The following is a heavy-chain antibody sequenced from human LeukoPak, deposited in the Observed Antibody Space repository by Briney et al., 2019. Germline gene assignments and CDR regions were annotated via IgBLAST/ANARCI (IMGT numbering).Heavy chain of an antibody. D-gene: IGHD3-10*01. V-gene: IGHV3-74*01. CDR3: ARVFGSSSAFRGTEYFQH. CDR2: INSDGSST. Sequence: GGSLRLSCAASGFTFSSYWMHWVRQAPGKGLVWVSRINSDGSSTSYADSVKGRFTISRDNAKNTLYLQMNSLRAEDTAVYYCARVFGSSSAFRGTEYFQHWGQGTLVTVSS. J-gene: IGHJ1*01. CDR1: GFTFSSYW.